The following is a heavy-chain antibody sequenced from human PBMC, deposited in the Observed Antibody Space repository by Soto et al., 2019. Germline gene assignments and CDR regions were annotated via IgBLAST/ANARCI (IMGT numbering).Heavy chain of an antibody. Sequence: SETLSLTCTVSGGSISSSSYYWGWIRQPPGKGLEWIGSIYYSGSTYYNPSLKSRVTISVDTSKNQFSLKLSSVTAADTAVYNCARRNSYYDSSGYYWYWGQGTLVTVSS. J-gene: IGHJ4*02. V-gene: IGHV4-39*01. CDR3: ARRNSYYDSSGYYWY. CDR1: GGSISSSSYY. D-gene: IGHD3-22*01. CDR2: IYYSGST.